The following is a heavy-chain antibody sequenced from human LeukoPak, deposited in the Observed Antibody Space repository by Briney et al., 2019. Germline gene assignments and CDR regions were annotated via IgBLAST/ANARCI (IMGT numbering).Heavy chain of an antibody. Sequence: PGGSLRLSCAASGFTFSSYAMSWVRQAPGKSLEWVSGIGGSGSRTYYADSVKGRFTISRDNSKNTLYLQMNSLRAEDTAIYYCAKKCGVTVYGSGLNYFDYWGQGTLVTVSS. CDR1: GFTFSSYA. CDR2: IGGSGSRT. V-gene: IGHV3-23*01. D-gene: IGHD6-19*01. CDR3: AKKCGVTVYGSGLNYFDY. J-gene: IGHJ4*02.